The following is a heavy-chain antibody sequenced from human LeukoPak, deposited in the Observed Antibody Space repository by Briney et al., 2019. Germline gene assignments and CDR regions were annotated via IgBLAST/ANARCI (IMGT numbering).Heavy chain of an antibody. CDR3: ARPYDSSGYTDAFDI. CDR2: IYPGDSDT. D-gene: IGHD3-22*01. J-gene: IGHJ3*02. CDR1: GYRFTSYW. Sequence: GESLKISCKGSGYRFTSYWIGWVRQMPGKGLEWMGIIYPGDSDTRYSPSFQGQVTISADKSISTAYLQWSSLKASDTAMYYCARPYDSSGYTDAFDIWGQGTMVTVSS. V-gene: IGHV5-51*01.